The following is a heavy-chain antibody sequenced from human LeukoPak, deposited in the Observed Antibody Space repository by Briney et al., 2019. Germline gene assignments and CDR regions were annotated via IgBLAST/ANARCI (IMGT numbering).Heavy chain of an antibody. CDR1: RYTFTGYY. J-gene: IGHJ4*02. V-gene: IGHV1-2*02. D-gene: IGHD5-24*01. CDR2: INPNSGGT. Sequence: GASVKVSCKASRYTFTGYYMHWVRQAPGQGLEWMGWINPNSGGTNYAQKFQGRVTMTRDTSISTAYMELSRLRSDDTAVYYCARGRRDGYIYYFDYWGQGTLVTVSS. CDR3: ARGRRDGYIYYFDY.